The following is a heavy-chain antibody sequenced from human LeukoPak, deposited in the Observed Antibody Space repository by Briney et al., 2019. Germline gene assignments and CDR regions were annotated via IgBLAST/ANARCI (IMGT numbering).Heavy chain of an antibody. CDR1: GFSFSTSW. J-gene: IGHJ4*02. CDR3: VRDGDDWNDFDH. D-gene: IGHD1-1*01. Sequence: GGSLRLSCAASGFSFSTSWMTWVRQAPGKGLEWVANIRRDGGGIYYMDSVKGRFAISRDNAKNSLYHQMNSLRVEDTAVYYCVRDGDDWNDFDHWGQGTLVTVSS. CDR2: IRRDGGGI. V-gene: IGHV3-7*01.